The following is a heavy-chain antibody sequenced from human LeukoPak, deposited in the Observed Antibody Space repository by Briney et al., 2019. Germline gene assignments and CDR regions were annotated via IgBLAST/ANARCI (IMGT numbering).Heavy chain of an antibody. D-gene: IGHD2-8*01. Sequence: GGSLRLSCAASGFAFSSYSMNWVRQAPGKGLEWVSSISSSSSYIYYADSVKGRFTISRDNAKNSLYLQMNSLRAEDTAVYYCARDCTNGVCYNWFDPWGQGTRVTVSS. CDR2: ISSSSSYI. CDR1: GFAFSSYS. CDR3: ARDCTNGVCYNWFDP. V-gene: IGHV3-21*01. J-gene: IGHJ5*02.